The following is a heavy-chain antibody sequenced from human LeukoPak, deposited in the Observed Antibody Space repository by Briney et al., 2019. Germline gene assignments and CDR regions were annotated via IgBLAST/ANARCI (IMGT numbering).Heavy chain of an antibody. V-gene: IGHV3-7*01. CDR2: IKPDGSEK. D-gene: IGHD3-22*01. CDR3: AREEGIDGSGYYYVLGY. CDR1: GFTFSRYW. Sequence: GGSLRLSCAASGFTFSRYWMSWVRQAPGKGPEWVANIKPDGSEKHYVDSVEGRFTISRDNAKNSLYLQMNSLRAEDTAVYYCAREEGIDGSGYYYVLGYWGQGTLVTVSS. J-gene: IGHJ4*02.